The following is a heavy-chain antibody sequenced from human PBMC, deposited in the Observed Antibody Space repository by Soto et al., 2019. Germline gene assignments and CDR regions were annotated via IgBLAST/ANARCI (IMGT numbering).Heavy chain of an antibody. D-gene: IGHD3-22*01. CDR1: GFTFTSSA. CDR2: IVVGSGNT. CDR3: AAFGDYYDSSRYYYGPYYYGMDV. V-gene: IGHV1-58*01. J-gene: IGHJ6*02. Sequence: QMQLVQSGPEVKKPGTSVKVSCKASGFTFTSSAVQWVRQARGQRLEWIGWIVVGSGNTNYAQKFQERVTITRDMSTSTAYMELSSLRSEDTAVYYCAAFGDYYDSSRYYYGPYYYGMDVWGPGTTVTLSS.